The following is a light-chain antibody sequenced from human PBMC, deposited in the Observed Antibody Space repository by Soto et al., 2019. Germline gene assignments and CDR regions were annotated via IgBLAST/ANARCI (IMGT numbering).Light chain of an antibody. CDR3: QQYNNRPPIT. Sequence: EIVMTQSPATLSVSPGERATLFCRARQSVSSNLAWYQQKPGQAPWLLIYGASTKATGIPARFSGSGSGTEFTLTISSLQSEDFAVYYCQQYNNRPPITFGQGTRLEIK. CDR2: GAS. CDR1: QSVSSN. J-gene: IGKJ5*01. V-gene: IGKV3D-15*01.